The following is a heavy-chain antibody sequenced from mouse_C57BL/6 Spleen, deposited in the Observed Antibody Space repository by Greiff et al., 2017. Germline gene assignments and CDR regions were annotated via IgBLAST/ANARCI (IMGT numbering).Heavy chain of an antibody. D-gene: IGHD1-1*01. CDR2: IYPYNGVS. Sequence: VQLKHSGPELVKPGASVKISCKASGYSFTGYYMHWVKQSHGNILDWIGYIYPYNGVSSYNQKFKGKATLTVDKSSSTAYMELRSLTSEDSAVYYCAREYYGSSPRGFDVWGTGTTVTVSS. J-gene: IGHJ1*03. V-gene: IGHV1-31*01. CDR3: AREYYGSSPRGFDV. CDR1: GYSFTGYY.